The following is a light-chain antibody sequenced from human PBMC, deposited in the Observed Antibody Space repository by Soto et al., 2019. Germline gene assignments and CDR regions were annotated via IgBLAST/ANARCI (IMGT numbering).Light chain of an antibody. CDR1: QTISSW. J-gene: IGKJ1*01. V-gene: IGKV1-5*03. CDR3: QQYNSYPWT. CDR2: MAS. Sequence: DIQMTQSPSTLSASVGDRVTITCRASQTISSWLAWYQQKPGKAPKLLIYMASRLESGVSSRFSGSGSGTEFTLTISSLQSDDFATYYGQQYNSYPWTFGQGTWVEIK.